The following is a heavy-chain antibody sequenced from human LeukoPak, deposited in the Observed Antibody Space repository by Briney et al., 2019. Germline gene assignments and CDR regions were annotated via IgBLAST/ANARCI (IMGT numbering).Heavy chain of an antibody. J-gene: IGHJ4*02. CDR2: ISGSGGST. Sequence: GGSLRLSCAASGFTFSSYAMSWVRQAPGKGLEWVSAISGSGGSTYYADSVKGRFTISRDNSKNTLYLQMNSLRAEDTAVYYCANVGVPGVWLFSQSHYFDYRGQGTLVTVSS. CDR1: GFTFSSYA. CDR3: ANVGVPGVWLFSQSHYFDY. V-gene: IGHV3-23*01. D-gene: IGHD3-22*01.